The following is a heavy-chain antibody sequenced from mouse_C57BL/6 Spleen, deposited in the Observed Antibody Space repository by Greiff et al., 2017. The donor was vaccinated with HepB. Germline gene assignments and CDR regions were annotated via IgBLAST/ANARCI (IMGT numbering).Heavy chain of an antibody. CDR1: GFTFNTYA. CDR3: VRLFYYDYPHYYAMDY. Sequence: EVKLVESGGGLVQPKGSLKLSCAASGFTFNTYAMHWVRQAPGKGLEWVARIRSKSSNYATYYADSVKDRFTISRDDSQSMLYLQMNNLKTEDTAMYYCVRLFYYDYPHYYAMDYWGQGTSVTVSS. V-gene: IGHV10-3*01. D-gene: IGHD2-4*01. J-gene: IGHJ4*01. CDR2: IRSKSSNYAT.